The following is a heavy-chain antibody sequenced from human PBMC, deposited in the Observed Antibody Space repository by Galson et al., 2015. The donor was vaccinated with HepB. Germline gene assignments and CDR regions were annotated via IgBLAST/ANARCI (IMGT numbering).Heavy chain of an antibody. V-gene: IGHV1-46*01. CDR1: GYTFSNYY. Sequence: SVKVSCKASGYTFSNYYMNWVRQAPGQGPEWMGIINASGGSTSYAQKFQGRVTMTRDTSTSTVYMELSSLRSQDTAVYYCARGGYSGSFPAADWGQGTLVT. J-gene: IGHJ4*02. CDR2: INASGGST. CDR3: ARGGYSGSFPAAD. D-gene: IGHD1-26*01.